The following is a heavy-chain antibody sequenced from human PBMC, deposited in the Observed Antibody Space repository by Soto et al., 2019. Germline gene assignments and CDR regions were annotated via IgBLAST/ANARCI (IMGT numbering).Heavy chain of an antibody. J-gene: IGHJ6*02. Sequence: PGGSLRLSCAASGFTFSSYSMNWVRQAPGKGLEWVSSISSSSSYIYYADSVKGRFTISRDNAKNSLYLQMNSLRAEDTAVYYCARDQPPAKANYYYYGIDVWGPGTTVTVSS. D-gene: IGHD3-10*01. V-gene: IGHV3-21*01. CDR2: ISSSSSYI. CDR3: ARDQPPAKANYYYYGIDV. CDR1: GFTFSSYS.